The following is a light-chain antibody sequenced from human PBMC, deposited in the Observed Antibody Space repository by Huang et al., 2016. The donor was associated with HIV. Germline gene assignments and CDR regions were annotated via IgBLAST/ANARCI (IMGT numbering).Light chain of an antibody. V-gene: IGKV3-15*01. CDR2: DAS. J-gene: IGKJ1*01. CDR3: QQYDDWPPWT. Sequence: IVMTQSPATLSVSPGERAILSCRDSQNISRLAWYQQKSGQSPMLLIYDASSRATGIPGRFRGSGSGTEFTLTVSSLQSEDFALYYCQQYDDWPPWTFGPGTQVDIK. CDR1: QNISR.